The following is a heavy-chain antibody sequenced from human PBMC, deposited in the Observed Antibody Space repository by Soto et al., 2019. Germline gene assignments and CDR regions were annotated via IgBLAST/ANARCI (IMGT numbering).Heavy chain of an antibody. Sequence: ASVKVSCKASGGTFSSYSISWVRQAPGQGLEWMGGIIPIFGTANYAQKFQGRVTITADESTSTAYMELSSLRSEDTAVYYCARETRDYYGSGSYYRQAHWG. CDR2: IIPIFGTA. V-gene: IGHV1-69*13. CDR1: GGTFSSYS. J-gene: IGHJ1*01. CDR3: ARETRDYYGSGSYYRQAH. D-gene: IGHD3-10*01.